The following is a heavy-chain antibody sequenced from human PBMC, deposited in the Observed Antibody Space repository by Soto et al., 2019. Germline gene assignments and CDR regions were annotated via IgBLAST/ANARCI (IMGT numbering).Heavy chain of an antibody. CDR1: GFIFSNHA. Sequence: QVQLVESGGGVVQPGTSLRLSCAASGFIFSNHAIHWVRQAPGKGLEWVAIIWYDGSNEYYADSVKGRFTISRDTSKNTLYLQMNNLRVEDTAMYYRARAGGSSLYSWFDPWGQGTLVTVSS. J-gene: IGHJ5*02. V-gene: IGHV3-33*01. D-gene: IGHD6-13*01. CDR2: IWYDGSNE. CDR3: ARAGGSSLYSWFDP.